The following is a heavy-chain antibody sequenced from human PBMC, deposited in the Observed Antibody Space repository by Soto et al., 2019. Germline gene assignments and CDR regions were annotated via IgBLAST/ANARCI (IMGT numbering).Heavy chain of an antibody. CDR2: ISGSGDST. V-gene: IGHV3-23*01. Sequence: GSLRLSCAASGFTFSSYAMSWVRQAPGKGLEWVSAISGSGDSTYYADSVKGRFTISRDNSKNTLYLQMNSLRADDTAVYYCAKARGSSTPAPGSYWGQGTLVTVSS. CDR3: AKARGSSTPAPGSY. CDR1: GFTFSSYA. J-gene: IGHJ4*02. D-gene: IGHD2-2*01.